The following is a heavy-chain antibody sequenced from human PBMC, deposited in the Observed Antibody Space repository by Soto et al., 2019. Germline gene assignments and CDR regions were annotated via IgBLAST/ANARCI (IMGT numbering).Heavy chain of an antibody. V-gene: IGHV1-69*01. CDR2: IIPIFGTP. CDR1: GGIFSTYA. D-gene: IGHD3-10*01. J-gene: IGHJ4*02. Sequence: QVQLVQSGAEVKKPGSSVKVSCKASGGIFSTYAISWLRQAPGQGLEWMGGIIPIFGTPNYAQRFQGRVTITADESTSTVYMELSRLRSEDTAVYYCARDRDDYGSGNYYNSIDFCGLGTLVTVSS. CDR3: ARDRDDYGSGNYYNSIDF.